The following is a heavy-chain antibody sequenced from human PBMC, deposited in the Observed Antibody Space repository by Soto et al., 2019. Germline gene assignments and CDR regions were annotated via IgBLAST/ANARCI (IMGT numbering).Heavy chain of an antibody. V-gene: IGHV1-8*01. CDR1: GYTFTGYD. D-gene: IGHD6-13*01. CDR2: INPNIGSS. CDR3: ARASPPPLANMDV. Sequence: ASVKVSCKASGYTFTGYDVNWVRQAPGQGLEWMGWINPNIGSSGLAQKFQGRVTLTRNSSISTAYMELGSLRSEDTAVYYCARASPPPLANMDVWGKGTTVTVSS. J-gene: IGHJ6*03.